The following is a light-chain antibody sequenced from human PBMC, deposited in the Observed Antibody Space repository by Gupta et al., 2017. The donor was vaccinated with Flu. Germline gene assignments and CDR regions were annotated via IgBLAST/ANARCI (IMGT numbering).Light chain of an antibody. CDR1: SGHSSYA. CDR3: QTWGTGIQV. J-gene: IGLJ2*01. V-gene: IGLV4-69*01. CDR2: LNSDGSH. Sequence: QLVVTQSPSASASLGASVKLTCTLSSGHSSYAIAWHQQQPEKGPRYLMKLNSDGSHSKGDGIPDRFSGSSSGAERSLTISSLQSEDEADYYCQTWGTGIQVFGGGTKLTVL.